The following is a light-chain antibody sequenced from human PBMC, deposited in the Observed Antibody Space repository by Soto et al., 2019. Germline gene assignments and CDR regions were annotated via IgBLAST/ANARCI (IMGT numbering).Light chain of an antibody. CDR1: SSDVGGYDY. V-gene: IGLV2-11*01. J-gene: IGLJ1*01. CDR3: CSYAGSPFV. Sequence: QSVLTQPRSVSGSPGQSVTISCTGTSSDVGGYDYVSWYQQHPGKAPKLMIYDVNKRPSGVPDRLSGSKSGNTASLTISGLQAEDEADYYCCSYAGSPFVFGTGTKVTVL. CDR2: DVN.